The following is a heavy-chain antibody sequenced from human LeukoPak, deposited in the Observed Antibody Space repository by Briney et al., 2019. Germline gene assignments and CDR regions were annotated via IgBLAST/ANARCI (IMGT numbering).Heavy chain of an antibody. J-gene: IGHJ5*02. CDR3: AKSPDPSHPSPDGYFDP. Sequence: GGSLRLSCAASGFTFRNYAMSWVRQAPGKGLEWVSVISGSGGSTHYSDSVKGRFTISRDNSKSTLYLQMNSLRAEDTAVFYCAKSPDPSHPSPDGYFDPWGQGSLVTVSS. D-gene: IGHD6-25*01. CDR2: ISGSGGST. CDR1: GFTFRNYA. V-gene: IGHV3-23*01.